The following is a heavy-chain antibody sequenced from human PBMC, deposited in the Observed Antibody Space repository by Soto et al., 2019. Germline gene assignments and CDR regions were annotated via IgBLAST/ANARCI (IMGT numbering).Heavy chain of an antibody. CDR1: GFTFSSYA. CDR2: ISGSGGST. J-gene: IGHJ3*02. D-gene: IGHD1-26*01. Sequence: EVQLLESGGGLVQPGGSLRLSCAASGFTFSSYAMSWVRQAPGKGLEWVSAISGSGGSTYYADSVKGRFTISRDNSKNTLYLQKNSLRAEDTAVYYCSKAGGELRYAFDIWGQGTMVTVSS. CDR3: SKAGGELRYAFDI. V-gene: IGHV3-23*01.